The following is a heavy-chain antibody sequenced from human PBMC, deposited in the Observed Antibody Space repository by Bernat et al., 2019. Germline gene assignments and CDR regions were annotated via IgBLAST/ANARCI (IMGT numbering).Heavy chain of an antibody. CDR2: ISYDGSNK. CDR3: ATDVGGWPRGYFDY. D-gene: IGHD3-16*01. Sequence: QVQLVESGGGVVQPGRSLRLSCAASGFTFSSYGMHWVRQAPGKGLEWVAVISYDGSNKYYADSVKGRFTISRDNSKNTLYLQMNSLRAEDTAVYYCATDVGGWPRGYFDYWGQGTLVTVSS. CDR1: GFTFSSYG. V-gene: IGHV3-30*03. J-gene: IGHJ4*02.